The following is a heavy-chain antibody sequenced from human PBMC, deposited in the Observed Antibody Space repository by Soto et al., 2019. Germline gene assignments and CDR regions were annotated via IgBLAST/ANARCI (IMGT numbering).Heavy chain of an antibody. V-gene: IGHV3-33*01. D-gene: IGHD3-3*01. J-gene: IGHJ3*02. CDR2: IWYDGSNK. CDR1: GFTFSSYG. Sequence: GGSLRLSCAASGFTFSSYGMHWVRQAPGKGLEWVAVIWYDGSNKYYADSVKGRFTISRDNSKNTLYLQMNSRRAEDTAVYYCARDRSRPYYDLWSGYYDAFDIWGQGTMVTVSS. CDR3: ARDRSRPYYDLWSGYYDAFDI.